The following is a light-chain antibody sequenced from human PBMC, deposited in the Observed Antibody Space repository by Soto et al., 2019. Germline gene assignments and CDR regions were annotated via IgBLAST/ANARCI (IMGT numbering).Light chain of an antibody. CDR3: QQYSTSPIS. CDR2: GAS. V-gene: IGKV3-20*01. CDR1: QVTSSY. J-gene: IGKJ5*01. Sequence: EHVLPQPSGSLSLSSAEISTLSFTASQVTSSYLSWYQQRPGQAPRLLIYGASSRATGIPDRFSGSGSGTDFTLTISRLEPEDFAVYYCQQYSTSPISFGQGTHWRLN.